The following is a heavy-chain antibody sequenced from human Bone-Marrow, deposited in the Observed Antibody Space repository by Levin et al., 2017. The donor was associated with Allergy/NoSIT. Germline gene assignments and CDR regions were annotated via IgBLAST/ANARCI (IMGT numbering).Heavy chain of an antibody. Sequence: GGSLRLSCAASGFSLNSYTTHWVRQAPGKGLEWVALTYYGGSERYYADSVKGRFTISRDHTENTLYLQMNSLRPEDTAVYYCAKESDAFDIWGQGTMVTVSS. V-gene: IGHV3-30*18. CDR2: TYYGGSER. CDR1: GFSLNSYT. J-gene: IGHJ3*02. CDR3: AKESDAFDI.